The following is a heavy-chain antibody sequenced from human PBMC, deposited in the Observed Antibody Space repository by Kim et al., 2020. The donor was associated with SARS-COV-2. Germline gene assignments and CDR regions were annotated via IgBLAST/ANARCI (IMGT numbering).Heavy chain of an antibody. Sequence: GSTSYAQKFQGRVTRTRDTSTGTVYMELSSLRSEDTAVYYCARETGEGNYWGQGTLVTVSS. CDR3: ARETGEGNY. V-gene: IGHV1-46*01. CDR2: GST. D-gene: IGHD3-10*01. J-gene: IGHJ4*02.